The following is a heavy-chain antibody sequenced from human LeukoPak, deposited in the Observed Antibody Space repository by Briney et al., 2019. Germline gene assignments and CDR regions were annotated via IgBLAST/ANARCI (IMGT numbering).Heavy chain of an antibody. D-gene: IGHD3-22*01. J-gene: IGHJ4*02. CDR1: GASISSYY. CDR2: IYDSGAT. V-gene: IGHV4-59*01. CDR3: ARAKYYDATGYPYYYFDY. Sequence: PSETLSLTCTVSGASISSYYWSWIRQPPGKGLEWIGNIYDSGATNYNPSLKSRITISEDASKNQVSLKLSSVTAADTAVYFCARAKYYDATGYPYYYFDYWGRGTRVTVSS.